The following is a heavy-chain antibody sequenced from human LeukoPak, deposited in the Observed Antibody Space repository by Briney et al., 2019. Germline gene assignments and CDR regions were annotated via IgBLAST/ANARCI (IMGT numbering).Heavy chain of an antibody. CDR1: GGSISSGGYY. J-gene: IGHJ6*02. Sequence: SETLSLTCTVSGGSISSGGYYWSWIRQHPGKGLEWIGYIYYSGSTYYSPSLKSRVTISVDTSKNQFSLKLSSVTAADTAVYYCAGYYYYYGMDVWGQGTTVTVSS. CDR2: IYYSGST. CDR3: AGYYYYYGMDV. V-gene: IGHV4-31*03.